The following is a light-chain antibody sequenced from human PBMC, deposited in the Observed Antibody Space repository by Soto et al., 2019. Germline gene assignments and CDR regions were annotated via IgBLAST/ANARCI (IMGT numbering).Light chain of an antibody. V-gene: IGKV3-15*01. CDR2: GAS. J-gene: IGKJ4*01. CDR1: QRVSNN. CDR3: QQYNNWPPLT. Sequence: IIVAQSPATLSVSPGGRATLPCGASQRVSNNLAWYQQKPGQAPRLLIYGASTRATGIPARFSGSGSGTEFTLTISSLQSEDFAVYYCQQYNNWPPLTFGGGTKVEIK.